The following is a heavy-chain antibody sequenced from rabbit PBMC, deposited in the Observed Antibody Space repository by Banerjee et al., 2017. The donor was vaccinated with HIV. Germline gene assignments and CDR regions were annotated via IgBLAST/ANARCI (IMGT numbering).Heavy chain of an antibody. D-gene: IGHD6-1*01. CDR1: GFSFSSSYW. J-gene: IGHJ4*01. CDR2: IYTSNGGT. Sequence: QEQLEESGGDLVKPEGSLTLTCTASGFSFSSSYWICWVRQAPGKGLELIACIYTSNGGTYYASWAKGRFTISKTSSTTVTLQMTSLTAADTATYFCGRSYGDYGYATDLWGPGTLVTVS. V-gene: IGHV1S45*01. CDR3: GRSYGDYGYATDL.